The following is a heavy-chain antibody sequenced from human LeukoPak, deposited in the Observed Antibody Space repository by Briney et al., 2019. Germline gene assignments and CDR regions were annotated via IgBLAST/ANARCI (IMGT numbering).Heavy chain of an antibody. J-gene: IGHJ3*02. D-gene: IGHD5-12*01. CDR2: IKSKTDGGTT. CDR1: GFTFSNAW. CDR3: TTDRPSREVVATITGAFDI. Sequence: GGSLRLSCAASGFTFSNAWMSWVRQAPGKGLEWVGRIKSKTDGGTTDYAAPVKGRFTISRDDSKNTLYLQMNSLKTEDTAVYYCTTDRPSREVVATITGAFDIWGQGTMVTVSS. V-gene: IGHV3-15*01.